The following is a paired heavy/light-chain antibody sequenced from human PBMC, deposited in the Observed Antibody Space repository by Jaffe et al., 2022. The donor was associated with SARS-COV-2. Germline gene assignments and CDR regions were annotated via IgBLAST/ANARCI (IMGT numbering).Light chain of an antibody. CDR1: QSVNGN. V-gene: IGKV3-15*01. J-gene: IGKJ1*01. Sequence: EIVVTQSPATLSVFPGERATLSCRASQSVNGNLAWYQQKPGQAPRLLIFGASTRATGIPARFSGSGSGTEFTLTISSLQSEDFAVYYCQHYNNWPPGTFGQGTKVEIK. CDR3: QHYNNWPPGT. CDR2: GAS.
Heavy chain of an antibody. CDR1: GFIFHNYA. D-gene: IGHD2-15*01. V-gene: IGHV3-43*02. Sequence: EMQLVESGGGVVQPGGSLRLSCAASGFIFHNYAIHWVRQAPGKGLEWVSLITGDGGSTDYADSVKARFTISRDNSKNSIYLQMNSLTSEDTALYYCARVMAAAPYYYYYYGMDVWGRGTMVTVSS. CDR2: ITGDGGST. J-gene: IGHJ6*02. CDR3: ARVMAAAPYYYYYYGMDV.